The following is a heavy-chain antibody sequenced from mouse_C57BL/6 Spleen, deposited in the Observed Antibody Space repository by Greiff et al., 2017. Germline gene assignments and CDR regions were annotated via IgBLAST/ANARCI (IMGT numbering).Heavy chain of an antibody. Sequence: QVQLQQPGAELVKPGASVKMSCKASGYTFTSYWITWVKQRPGQGLEWIGDIYPGSGSTNYNEKFKSKAILTVDTSSSTAYMQLSSLTSEDSAVFYCARGGLLYYEYTYDFECWGQGTTLTVSS. J-gene: IGHJ2*01. V-gene: IGHV1-55*01. D-gene: IGHD2-4*01. CDR2: IYPGSGST. CDR3: ARGGLLYYEYTYDFEC. CDR1: GYTFTSYW.